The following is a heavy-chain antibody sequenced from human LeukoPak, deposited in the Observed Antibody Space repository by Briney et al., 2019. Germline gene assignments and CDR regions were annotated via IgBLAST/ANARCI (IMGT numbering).Heavy chain of an antibody. V-gene: IGHV3-20*04. J-gene: IGHJ4*02. CDR2: INWNGGST. D-gene: IGHD2-15*01. CDR1: GFTFDDYG. CDR3: ARDSEVVVVAATPYFDY. Sequence: GGSLRLSCAASGFTFDDYGMSWVRQAPGKGLEWVSGINWNGGSTGYADSVKGRFTISRDNAKNSLYLQMNSLRAEDTALYYCARDSEVVVVAATPYFDYWGQGTLVTVSS.